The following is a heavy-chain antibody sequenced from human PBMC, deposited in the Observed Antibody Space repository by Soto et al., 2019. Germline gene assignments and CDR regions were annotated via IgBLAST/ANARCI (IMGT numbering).Heavy chain of an antibody. D-gene: IGHD4-17*01. Sequence: PSETLSLTCTVSGYSIGSGYYWGWIRQPPGKGLEWIGSIYHSGSTYYNPSLKSRVTISVDTSKNQFSLKLSSVTAADTAVYYCARKKTYGDYGYDFDYWGQGTMVTVSS. CDR3: ARKKTYGDYGYDFDY. V-gene: IGHV4-38-2*02. CDR1: GYSIGSGYY. J-gene: IGHJ4*02. CDR2: IYHSGST.